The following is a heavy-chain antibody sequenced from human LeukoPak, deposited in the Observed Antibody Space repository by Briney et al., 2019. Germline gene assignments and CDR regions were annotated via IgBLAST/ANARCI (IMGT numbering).Heavy chain of an antibody. D-gene: IGHD5/OR15-5a*01. CDR3: ARDPESSAFDL. V-gene: IGHV3-7*01. Sequence: TGGSLRLSCAASGFTFSTYWMSWVRQTPEKGLEFVANIKQDGSVKNYMDSLKGRSTISRDNARESLYLEINSLSAGDTAVYYCARDPESSAFDLWGQGALVTVSS. CDR2: IKQDGSVK. J-gene: IGHJ4*02. CDR1: GFTFSTYW.